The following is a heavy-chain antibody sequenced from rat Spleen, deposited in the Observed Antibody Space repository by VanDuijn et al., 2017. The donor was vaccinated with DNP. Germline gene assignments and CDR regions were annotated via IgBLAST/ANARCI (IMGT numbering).Heavy chain of an antibody. V-gene: IGHV3-3*01. CDR1: FYSITSSYK. CDR3: ARWDHYIGFAY. D-gene: IGHD1-1*01. Sequence: EVLLQESGPGLVKPSQSLSLTCSVTFYSITSSYKWNWIRKFPENKLEWMGLINGAGSTNYNPSLKSRISIIRDTSKHQFFLQVNSVTTEDTATYYCARWDHYIGFAYWGQGVMVTVSS. CDR2: INGAGST. J-gene: IGHJ2*01.